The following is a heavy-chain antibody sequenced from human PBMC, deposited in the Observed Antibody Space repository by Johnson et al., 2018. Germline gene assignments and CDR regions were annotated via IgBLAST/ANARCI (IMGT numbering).Heavy chain of an antibody. CDR2: ISSGGTAI. CDR3: ASSIAARHTFYYGVDV. V-gene: IGHV3-11*01. Sequence: QVQLVQSGGGLVKPGGSLRLSCVASGFTFSDYYMTWIRQAPGKGLEWVSYISSGGTAIYYAESVKGRFTISRDNAKNSLYLQVSSLRAEDTAVYYCASSIAARHTFYYGVDVWGQGTTVTVSS. J-gene: IGHJ6*02. CDR1: GFTFSDYY. D-gene: IGHD6-6*01.